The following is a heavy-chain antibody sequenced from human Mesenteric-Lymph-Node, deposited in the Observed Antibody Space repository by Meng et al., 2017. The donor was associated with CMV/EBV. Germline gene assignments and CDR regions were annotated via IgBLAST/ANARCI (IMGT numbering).Heavy chain of an antibody. CDR1: GFTFSTFG. CDR3: AKVPPVPGTVAVYFDY. D-gene: IGHD2-2*01. CDR2: IRRDGSDK. Sequence: GGSLRLSCATSGFTFSTFGIHWVRQAPDKGLEWVAFIRRDGSDKLYADSVKGRFTISRDNSKNTLYLQMNNLRADDTAVYYCAKVPPVPGTVAVYFDYWGQGTLVTVSS. J-gene: IGHJ4*02. V-gene: IGHV3-30*02.